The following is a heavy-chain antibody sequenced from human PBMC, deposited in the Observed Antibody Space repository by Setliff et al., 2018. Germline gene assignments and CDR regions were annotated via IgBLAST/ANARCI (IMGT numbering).Heavy chain of an antibody. CDR2: ISAYNGNT. V-gene: IGHV1-18*01. CDR3: ARSPLPPPGPGYYYDNSYYHYMDV. J-gene: IGHJ6*03. D-gene: IGHD3-22*01. Sequence: GASVKVSCKASGYTFSRYGISWVRQAPGQGLEWMGWISAYNGNTNYAQKLQGRVTMTTDTSTSTAYMELRSLRSDDTAVYYCARSPLPPPGPGYYYDNSYYHYMDVWGKGTTVTVSS. CDR1: GYTFSRYG.